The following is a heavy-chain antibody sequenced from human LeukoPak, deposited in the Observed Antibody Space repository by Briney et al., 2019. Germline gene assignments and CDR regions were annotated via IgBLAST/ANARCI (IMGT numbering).Heavy chain of an antibody. D-gene: IGHD1-1*01. V-gene: IGHV4-61*01. CDR1: GYSISSGYY. CDR2: IYYSGST. CDR3: ARDRYPNWFDP. Sequence: SETLSLTCTVSGYSISSGYYWGWIRQPPGKGLEWIGYIYYSGSTNYNPSLKSRVTISVDTSKNQFSLKLSSVTAADTAVYYCARDRYPNWFDPWGQGTLVTVSS. J-gene: IGHJ5*02.